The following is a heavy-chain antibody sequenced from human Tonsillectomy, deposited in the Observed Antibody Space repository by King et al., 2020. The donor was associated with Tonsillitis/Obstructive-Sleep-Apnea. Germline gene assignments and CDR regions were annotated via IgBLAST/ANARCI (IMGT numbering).Heavy chain of an antibody. CDR1: GFTVSSNY. V-gene: IGHV3-53*01. J-gene: IGHJ6*03. Sequence: VQLVESGGGLIQPGGSLRLSCAASGFTVSSNYMSWVRQAPGKGLEWVSVIYSGGSTYYADSVKGRFTISRDNSKNTLYLQMNSLRAEDTAVYYCAREEGEKGYCSGGSCYSSYYYYMDVWGKGTTVTVSS. CDR2: IYSGGST. CDR3: AREEGEKGYCSGGSCYSSYYYYMDV. D-gene: IGHD2-15*01.